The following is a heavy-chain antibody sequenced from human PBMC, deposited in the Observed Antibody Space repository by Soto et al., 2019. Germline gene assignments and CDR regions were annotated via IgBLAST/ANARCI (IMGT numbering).Heavy chain of an antibody. Sequence: QVQLVQSGAEVKKPGASVKVSCKASGYTFTSYDINWVRQATGQGLEWMGWMIPNSGNTGYAQNFQVRVTMTRNTSISTAYMELSSLSSEDTAVYYWAGLGWGKRVYWGQGTLVTVSS. CDR1: GYTFTSYD. CDR3: AGLGWGKRVY. D-gene: IGHD7-27*01. V-gene: IGHV1-8*01. CDR2: MIPNSGNT. J-gene: IGHJ4*02.